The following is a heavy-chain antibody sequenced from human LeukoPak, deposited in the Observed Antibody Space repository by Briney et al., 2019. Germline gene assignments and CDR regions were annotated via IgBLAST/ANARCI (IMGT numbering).Heavy chain of an antibody. V-gene: IGHV4-59*01. CDR2: ISYIGTT. D-gene: IGHD4-17*01. CDR3: ARDLVTVTKGFDI. J-gene: IGHJ3*02. Sequence: PSETLSLTCTVSGGSISSYYWSWIRQPPGKGLEWIGYISYIGTTNYNPSLKSRVTISIDTSKNQFSLKLSSVTTADTAVYYCARDLVTVTKGFDIWGLGTMVSVSS. CDR1: GGSISSYY.